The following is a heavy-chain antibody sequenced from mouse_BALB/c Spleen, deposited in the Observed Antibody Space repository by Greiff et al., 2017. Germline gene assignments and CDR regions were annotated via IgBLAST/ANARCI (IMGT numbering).Heavy chain of an antibody. V-gene: IGHV5-6*02. J-gene: IGHJ1*01. CDR1: GFTFSSYG. CDR2: ISSGGSYT. Sequence: EVNLVESGGDLVKPGGSLKLSCAASGFTFSSYGMSWVRQTPDKRLEWVATISSGGSYTYYPDSVKGRFTISRDNAKNTLYLQMSSLKSEDTAMYYCARGLGRDWYFDVWGAGTTVTVSS. CDR3: ARGLGRDWYFDV. D-gene: IGHD4-1*01.